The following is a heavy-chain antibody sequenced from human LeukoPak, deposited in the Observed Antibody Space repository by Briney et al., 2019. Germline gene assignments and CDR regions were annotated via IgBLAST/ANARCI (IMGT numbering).Heavy chain of an antibody. CDR2: ISGSGGST. D-gene: IGHD2-2*01. V-gene: IGHV3-23*01. J-gene: IGHJ4*02. CDR1: GFTFSSYA. CDR3: AKSIVVVPTARGYYFDS. Sequence: PGGSLRLSCAASGFTFSSYAMSWVRQAPGKGLEWVSGISGSGGSTYYADSVKGRFTISRDNSKNTLYLQMNSLRAEDTAVYYCAKSIVVVPTARGYYFDSWGQGTLVTVSS.